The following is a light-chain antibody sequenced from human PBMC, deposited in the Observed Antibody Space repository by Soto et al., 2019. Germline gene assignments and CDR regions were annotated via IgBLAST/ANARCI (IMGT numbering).Light chain of an antibody. CDR1: KSVSSY. V-gene: IGKV3-20*01. CDR3: QQYGSSLT. J-gene: IGKJ1*01. CDR2: GAS. Sequence: IVMTQSPATLSVSPGERATHSCRARKSVSSYLAWYQQKSGQAPRLLIYGASSRASGIPDRFSGSGSGTDFTLTISRVEPEDFAVYYCQQYGSSLTFGQGTKVDIK.